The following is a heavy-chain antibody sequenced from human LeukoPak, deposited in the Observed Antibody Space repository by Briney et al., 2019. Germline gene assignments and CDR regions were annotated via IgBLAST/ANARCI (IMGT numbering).Heavy chain of an antibody. V-gene: IGHV3-11*01. CDR1: GFTFSDYY. CDR2: ISSSGSTI. CDR3: AREDSYGYAGWFDP. Sequence: GGSLRLSCAASGFTFSDYYMSSIRQAPGKGLEWVSYISSSGSTIYYADSVKGRFTISRDNAKNSLYLQMNSLRAEDTAVYYCAREDSYGYAGWFDPWGQGTLVTVSS. D-gene: IGHD5-18*01. J-gene: IGHJ5*02.